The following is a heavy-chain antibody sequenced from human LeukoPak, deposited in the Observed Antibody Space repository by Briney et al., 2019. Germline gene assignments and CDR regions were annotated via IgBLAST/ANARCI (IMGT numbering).Heavy chain of an antibody. CDR1: GFTFNNYA. V-gene: IGHV3-23*01. J-gene: IGHJ4*02. CDR2: MSGVGGTT. Sequence: GGSLRLPCEASGFTFNNYAMSWVRQAPGKGLEWVSAMSGVGGTTYYAASVRGRFTISRDNSKNILSLQMSSLRVEDTAIYYCAKGSQWLLRGGAYFDSWGQGTPVSVSS. CDR3: AKGSQWLLRGGAYFDS. D-gene: IGHD2-15*01.